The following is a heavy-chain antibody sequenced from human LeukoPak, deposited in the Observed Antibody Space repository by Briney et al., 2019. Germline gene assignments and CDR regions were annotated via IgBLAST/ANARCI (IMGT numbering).Heavy chain of an antibody. D-gene: IGHD2-2*01. CDR3: ARVPILTYCSGTSCRYYFDY. Sequence: SGTLSLTCDVSGGSISSSNWWSWVRQPPGKGLEWIGDIYHSGSTNFNPSLKSRVTISVDKSKNQFSLKLNSVTAADTAMYYCARVPILTYCSGTSCRYYFDYWGQGTLVTVSS. V-gene: IGHV4-4*02. CDR1: GGSISSSNW. J-gene: IGHJ4*02. CDR2: IYHSGST.